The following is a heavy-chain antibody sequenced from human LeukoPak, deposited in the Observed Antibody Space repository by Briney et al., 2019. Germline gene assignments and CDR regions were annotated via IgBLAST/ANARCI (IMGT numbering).Heavy chain of an antibody. J-gene: IGHJ4*02. CDR3: AKDRTPADAASPIDY. D-gene: IGHD6-25*01. Sequence: PGGSLRLSSAASGFTFSSYAMSWVRQAPGKGLEWVSAISGSGGSTYYTDSVKGRFTISRDNSKNTLYLQMNSLRAEDTAVYYCAKDRTPADAASPIDYWGQGTLVTVSS. CDR1: GFTFSSYA. CDR2: ISGSGGST. V-gene: IGHV3-23*01.